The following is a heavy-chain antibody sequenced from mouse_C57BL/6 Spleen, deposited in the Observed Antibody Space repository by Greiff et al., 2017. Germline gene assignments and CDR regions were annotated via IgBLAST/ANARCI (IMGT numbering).Heavy chain of an antibody. J-gene: IGHJ1*03. Sequence: QVQLKQSGAELARPGASVKMSCKASGYTFTSYTMHWVKQRPGQGLEWIGYINPSSGYTKYNQKFKDKATLTADKSSSTAYMQLSSLTSEDSAVYYCARSRVATDWYFDVWGTGTTVTVSS. V-gene: IGHV1-4*01. D-gene: IGHD1-1*02. CDR3: ARSRVATDWYFDV. CDR1: GYTFTSYT. CDR2: INPSSGYT.